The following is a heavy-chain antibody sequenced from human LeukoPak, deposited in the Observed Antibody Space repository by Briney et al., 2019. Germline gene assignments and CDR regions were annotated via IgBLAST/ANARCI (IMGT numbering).Heavy chain of an antibody. Sequence: SETLSLTCAVYGGSLIDYYWTWIRQPPGKGLEWIGEINHSGGTNYNASLKSRVTISVDTSKNQFSLNLKSVTAADTAVYYCARHRGLRYFDWLLYPDAFDIWGQGTMVTVSS. CDR1: GGSLIDYY. CDR2: INHSGGT. V-gene: IGHV4-34*01. J-gene: IGHJ3*02. CDR3: ARHRGLRYFDWLLYPDAFDI. D-gene: IGHD3-9*01.